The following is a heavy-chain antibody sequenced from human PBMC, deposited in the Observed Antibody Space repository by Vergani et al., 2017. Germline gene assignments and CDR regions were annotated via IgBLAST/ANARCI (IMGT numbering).Heavy chain of an antibody. D-gene: IGHD3/OR15-3a*01. CDR3: ARSQTGYSRDWSTYFFYMNV. Sequence: QLQLQESDSRLVNPSQTLSLTCTLSGDAISRDTYSWNWVRQLPGKPLEWIGSVYYSGTTYYNPSLGGRVTMSIDKSKNHFSLTLTSVTAADSAFYFCARSQTGYSRDWSTYFFYMNVWGKGTTVTVSS. V-gene: IGHV4-30-2*01. CDR1: GDAISRDTYS. CDR2: VYYSGTT. J-gene: IGHJ6*03.